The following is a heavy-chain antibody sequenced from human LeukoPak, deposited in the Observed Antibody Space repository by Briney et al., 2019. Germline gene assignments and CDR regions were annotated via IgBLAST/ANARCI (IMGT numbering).Heavy chain of an antibody. V-gene: IGHV3-30*02. CDR2: IRYDGSNK. CDR1: GFTFSSYG. D-gene: IGHD3-3*01. Sequence: GGSLRLSCAASGFTFSSYGMHWVRQAPGKGLEWVAFIRYDGSNKYYADSVKGRFTISRDNSKNTLYLQMNSLRAEDTAVYYCAKEWEGYYDFWSGYSNWGQGTLVTVSS. CDR3: AKEWEGYYDFWSGYSN. J-gene: IGHJ4*02.